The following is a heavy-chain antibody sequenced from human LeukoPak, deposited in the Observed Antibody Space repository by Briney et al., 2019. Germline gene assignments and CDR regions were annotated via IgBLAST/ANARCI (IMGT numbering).Heavy chain of an antibody. CDR2: INHSGST. CDR3: ARRLDGSGWYDDY. D-gene: IGHD6-19*01. Sequence: SETLSLTCAVYGGSFSGYYWSWIRQPPGKGLEWIGEINHSGSTNYNPSLKSRVTISVDTSKNQFSLKLGSVTAADTAVYYCARRLDGSGWYDDYWGQGTLVTVSS. V-gene: IGHV4-34*01. CDR1: GGSFSGYY. J-gene: IGHJ4*02.